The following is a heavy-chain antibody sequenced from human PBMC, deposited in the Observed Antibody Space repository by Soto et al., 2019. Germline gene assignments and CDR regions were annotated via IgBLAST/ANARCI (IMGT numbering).Heavy chain of an antibody. Sequence: QVQQLESGPGLVKPWDTLSLTCTVSGAYVSDFPWSWIRQPAGKGLEWIGRITVNGITQYTPSFRSRVTMSMDTSRNQFSLNLLSAPAADTALYYCARESGENWTYEAHWGKGTLVTVSS. J-gene: IGHJ1*01. CDR3: ARESGENWTYEAH. V-gene: IGHV4-4*07. D-gene: IGHD1-7*01. CDR1: GAYVSDFP. CDR2: ITVNGIT.